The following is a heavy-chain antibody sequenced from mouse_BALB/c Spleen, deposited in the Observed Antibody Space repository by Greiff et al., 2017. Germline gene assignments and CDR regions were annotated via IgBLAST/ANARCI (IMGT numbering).Heavy chain of an antibody. CDR1: GFTFSSFG. CDR2: ISSGSSTI. D-gene: IGHD3-1*01. V-gene: IGHV5-17*02. Sequence: EVMLVESGGGLVQPGGSRKLSCAASGFTFSSFGMHWVRQAPEKGLEWVAYISSGSSTIYYADTVKGRFTISRDNPKNTLFLQMTSLRSEDTAMYYCARQLGHAMDYWGRGTSVTVSS. J-gene: IGHJ4*01. CDR3: ARQLGHAMDY.